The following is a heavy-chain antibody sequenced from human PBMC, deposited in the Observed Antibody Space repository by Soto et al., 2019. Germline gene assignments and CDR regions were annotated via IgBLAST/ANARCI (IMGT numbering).Heavy chain of an antibody. Sequence: PSETLSLTCNVSGGSISAFYWNWIRQSAGKGLEWIGRIYRSGPTTYNPSLESRVTMSIDPSKSQFSLTLGSVTAADTAVYYCARSPSTSSIGGFDFWGRGTMVTVS. CDR2: IYRSGPT. CDR1: GGSISAFY. CDR3: ARSPSTSSIGGFDF. D-gene: IGHD2-2*01. V-gene: IGHV4-4*07. J-gene: IGHJ3*01.